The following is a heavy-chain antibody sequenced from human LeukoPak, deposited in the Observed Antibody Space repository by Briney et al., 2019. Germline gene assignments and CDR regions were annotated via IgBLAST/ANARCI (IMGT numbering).Heavy chain of an antibody. Sequence: ASVKVSCKASGYTFTGYYMHWVRQAPGQGLEWMGWINPNSGGTNYAQKFQGRVTMTRDTSISTAYMELSRLRSDDTAVYYCARNYGSGSYYMNWFDPWGQGTLVTVSS. D-gene: IGHD3-10*01. CDR3: ARNYGSGSYYMNWFDP. V-gene: IGHV1-2*02. CDR2: INPNSGGT. CDR1: GYTFTGYY. J-gene: IGHJ5*02.